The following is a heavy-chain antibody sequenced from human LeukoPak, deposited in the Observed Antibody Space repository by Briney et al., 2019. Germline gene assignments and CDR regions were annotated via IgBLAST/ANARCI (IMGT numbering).Heavy chain of an antibody. CDR1: GGSFSGYY. J-gene: IGHJ4*02. Sequence: PSETLSLTCAVYGGSFSGYYWSWIRQPPGKGLEWIGEINHSGSTNYNPSLKSRVTISVDTSKDQFSLKLSSVTAADTAVYYCARGQYDYVWGSYRFNYWGQGTLVTVSS. V-gene: IGHV4-34*01. CDR3: ARGQYDYVWGSYRFNY. CDR2: INHSGST. D-gene: IGHD3-16*02.